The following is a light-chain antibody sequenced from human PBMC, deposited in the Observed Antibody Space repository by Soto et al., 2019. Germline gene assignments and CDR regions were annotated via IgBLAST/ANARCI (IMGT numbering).Light chain of an antibody. CDR2: EVS. Sequence: QSVLTQPPSASGSPGQSVTISCTGTSSDVGGYNYGSWYQQHPGKAPKLMIYEVSKRPSGVPDRFSGSKSGNTASLTVSGLQAYDEADYCCSSYAGSNRRVFGSGPNVT. J-gene: IGLJ1*01. V-gene: IGLV2-8*01. CDR3: SSYAGSNRRV. CDR1: SSDVGGYNY.